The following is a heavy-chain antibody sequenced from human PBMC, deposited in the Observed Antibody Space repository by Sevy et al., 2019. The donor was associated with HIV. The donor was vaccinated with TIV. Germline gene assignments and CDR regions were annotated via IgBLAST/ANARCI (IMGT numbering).Heavy chain of an antibody. CDR3: ARSDYYDSSGYRRTDWFDP. CDR1: GYTFTGYY. J-gene: IGHJ5*02. D-gene: IGHD3-22*01. Sequence: ASVKVSCKASGYTFTGYYMHWVRQAPGQGLEWMGWMNPNSGGTNYAQKFQGRVTMTRDTSISTAYMELSRLRSDDTAVYYCARSDYYDSSGYRRTDWFDPWGQGTLVTVSS. CDR2: MNPNSGGT. V-gene: IGHV1-2*02.